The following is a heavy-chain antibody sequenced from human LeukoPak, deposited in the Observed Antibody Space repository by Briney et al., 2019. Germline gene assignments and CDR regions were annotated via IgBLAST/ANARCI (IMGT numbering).Heavy chain of an antibody. CDR3: TRHFAYSSSSYFDY. V-gene: IGHV4-59*08. CDR1: GGSVSNYY. D-gene: IGHD6-6*01. Sequence: PSETLSLTCSVSGGSVSNYYWSWIRQPPGKGLEWIGYVYYTGSTNYNPSLKSRVTMFEDKSKNQFSLRLYSVTVADTAVYYCTRHFAYSSSSYFDYWGQGSLVTVSS. J-gene: IGHJ4*02. CDR2: VYYTGST.